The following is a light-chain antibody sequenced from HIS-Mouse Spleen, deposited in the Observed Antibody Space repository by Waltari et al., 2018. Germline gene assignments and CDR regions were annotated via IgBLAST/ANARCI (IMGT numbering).Light chain of an antibody. J-gene: IGLJ2*01. CDR1: SSDVGGYTS. CDR3: SSYTSSSFNVV. V-gene: IGLV2-14*03. CDR2: DVS. Sequence: QSALTQPASVSGSPGQSITISCTGTSSDVGGYTSVSWYQQHPGKAHKLMIYDVSNRPSGVSNRFSGSKSGNTASLTISGLQAEDEADYYCSSYTSSSFNVVFGGGTKLTVL.